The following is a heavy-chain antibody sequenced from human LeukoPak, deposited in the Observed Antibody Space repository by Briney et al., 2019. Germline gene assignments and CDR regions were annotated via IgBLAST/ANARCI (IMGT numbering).Heavy chain of an antibody. Sequence: ASVKVSCKASGYTFTSYGISWVRQAPGQGLEWMGWISAYNGNTNYAQKLQGRVTMTTDTSTSTAYMELSSLRSEDTAVYYCARDLLAGSGSYPNWFDPWGQGTLVTVSS. CDR1: GYTFTSYG. V-gene: IGHV1-18*01. CDR3: ARDLLAGSGSYPNWFDP. J-gene: IGHJ5*02. D-gene: IGHD3-10*01. CDR2: ISAYNGNT.